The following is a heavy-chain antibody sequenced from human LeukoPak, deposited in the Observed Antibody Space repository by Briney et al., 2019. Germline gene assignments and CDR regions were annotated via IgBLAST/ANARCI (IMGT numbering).Heavy chain of an antibody. CDR1: GFTFSSYW. V-gene: IGHV3-7*01. CDR2: MKQDGREK. J-gene: IGHJ6*04. CDR3: ARDRSRSWDV. Sequence: GGSLRLSCAASGFTFSSYWMSWVRQAPGKGLEWVANMKQDGREKYYVDSVKGRFTISRDNAKNSLYVQMNSLRVEDTAVYYCARDRSRSWDVWGKGTTVTVSS.